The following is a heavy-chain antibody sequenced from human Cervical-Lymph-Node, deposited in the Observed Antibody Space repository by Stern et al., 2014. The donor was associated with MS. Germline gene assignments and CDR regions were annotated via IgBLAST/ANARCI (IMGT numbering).Heavy chain of an antibody. V-gene: IGHV3-30*18. D-gene: IGHD3-10*01. CDR1: GFTFSSYG. CDR2: ISYDGSDT. J-gene: IGHJ4*02. CDR3: VKRGITEVRGVRLGDY. Sequence: QVQLGQSGGGVVQPGRSLRLTCTVSGFTFSSYGMHWVRQAPGKGLERVSVISYDGSDTYYAESVKGRFTISRDNSKNTLYLEMRSLRPEDTAVYYCVKRGITEVRGVRLGDYWGPGTLVIVSS.